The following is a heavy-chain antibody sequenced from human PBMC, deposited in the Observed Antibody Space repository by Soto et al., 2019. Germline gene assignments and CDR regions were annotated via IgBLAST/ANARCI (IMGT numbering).Heavy chain of an antibody. CDR3: AKDPHDFWSGYATYYFDY. D-gene: IGHD3-3*01. J-gene: IGHJ4*02. CDR1: GFTFSSYA. Sequence: GGSLRLSCAASGFTFSSYAMSWVRQAPGKGLEWVSAISGSGGSTYYADSVKGRFTISRDNSKNTLYLQMNSLRAEDTAVYYCAKDPHDFWSGYATYYFDYWGQGTLVTVSS. V-gene: IGHV3-23*01. CDR2: ISGSGGST.